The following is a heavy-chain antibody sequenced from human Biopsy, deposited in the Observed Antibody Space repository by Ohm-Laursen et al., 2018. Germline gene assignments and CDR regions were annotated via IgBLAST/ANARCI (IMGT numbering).Heavy chain of an antibody. J-gene: IGHJ3*02. CDR1: AYPLTDYY. CDR2: INPDSGGA. V-gene: IGHV1-2*02. CDR3: ARVGFSSTWPPDRHDAFDI. Sequence: ASVKVSCKASAYPLTDYYLHWVRQAPGQGLEWMGWINPDSGGANYAQKFQGRVTMTRDTSISTVQMELSSLRSDDTAVYYCARVGFSSTWPPDRHDAFDIWGQGTMVTVSS. D-gene: IGHD6-13*01.